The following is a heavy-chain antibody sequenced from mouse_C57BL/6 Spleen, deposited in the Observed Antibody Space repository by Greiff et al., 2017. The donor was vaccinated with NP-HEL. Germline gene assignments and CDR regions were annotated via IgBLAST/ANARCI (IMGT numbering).Heavy chain of an antibody. CDR1: GYSFTDYN. CDR3: ARDGSIDSITTVVDWYFDV. CDR2: INPNYGTT. D-gene: IGHD1-1*01. Sequence: QLQESGPELVKPGASVKISCKASGYSFTDYNMNWVKQSNGKSLEWIGVINPNYGTTSYNQKFKGKATLTVDQSSSTAYMQLNSLTSEDSAVYYCARDGSIDSITTVVDWYFDVWGTGTTVTVSS. J-gene: IGHJ1*03. V-gene: IGHV1-39*01.